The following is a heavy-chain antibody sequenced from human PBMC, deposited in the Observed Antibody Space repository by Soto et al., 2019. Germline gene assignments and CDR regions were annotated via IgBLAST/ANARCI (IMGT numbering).Heavy chain of an antibody. Sequence: PGGSLRLSCAASGFTFSSYGMHWVRQAPGKGLEWVAVISYDGSNKYYADSVKGRFTISRDNSKNTLYLQMNSLRAEDTAVYYCAKDRGGYDEEYYFDYWGQGTLVTVSS. CDR2: ISYDGSNK. D-gene: IGHD5-12*01. CDR1: GFTFSSYG. CDR3: AKDRGGYDEEYYFDY. J-gene: IGHJ4*02. V-gene: IGHV3-30*18.